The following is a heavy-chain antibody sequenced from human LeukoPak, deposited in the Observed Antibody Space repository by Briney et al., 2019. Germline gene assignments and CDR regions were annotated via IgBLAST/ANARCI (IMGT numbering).Heavy chain of an antibody. CDR2: ISYDGSYQ. D-gene: IGHD5-18*01. CDR3: ARAYSYASY. Sequence: PGGSLRLSCSASGFTFGGYAMHWVRQSPGKGPEWVALISYDGSYQNYADSVKGRFTISRDNSKNILFLQMNSLTAKDTAVYYCARAYSYASYWGQGTLVTVSS. V-gene: IGHV3-30*04. J-gene: IGHJ4*02. CDR1: GFTFGGYA.